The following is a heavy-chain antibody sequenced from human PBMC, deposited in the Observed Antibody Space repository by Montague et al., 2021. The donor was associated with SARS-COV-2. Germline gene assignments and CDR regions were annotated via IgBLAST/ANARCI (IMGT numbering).Heavy chain of an antibody. D-gene: IGHD3-10*01. J-gene: IGHJ5*02. CDR2: ISYDGSKK. CDR3: ARATALLWFGEGKTAFDP. V-gene: IGHV3-30*03. CDR1: GFNFNNYG. Sequence: SLRLSCAASGFNFNNYGMHWVRRTPGRGLEWMAVISYDGSKKYYADSLRGRFTISRDNSEKTLFLQMTGLRPEDTAVYYCARATALLWFGEGKTAFDPWGQGTLVTVSS.